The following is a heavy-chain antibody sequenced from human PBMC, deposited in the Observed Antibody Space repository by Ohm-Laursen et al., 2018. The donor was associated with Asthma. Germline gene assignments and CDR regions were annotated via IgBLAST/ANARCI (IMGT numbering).Heavy chain of an antibody. V-gene: IGHV4-39*01. J-gene: IGHJ5*01. CDR3: AKMSSGYDDAVDS. CDR2: IYYSGST. CDR1: GGSFSTNNYY. Sequence: SETLSLTCTVSGGSFSTNNYYWSWVRQPPGKGLEWIGTIYYSGSTYHNPSLKSRVTISADTPKNQFSLKLSSVTAADTAVYFCAKMSSGYDDAVDSWGQGTLVTVSS. D-gene: IGHD5-12*01.